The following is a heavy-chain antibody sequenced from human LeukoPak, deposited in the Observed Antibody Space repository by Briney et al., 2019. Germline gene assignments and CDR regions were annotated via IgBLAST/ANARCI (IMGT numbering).Heavy chain of an antibody. D-gene: IGHD6-25*01. CDR3: ARVAGYLPTRWFDP. CDR2: INYTGST. V-gene: IGHV4-34*01. Sequence: SETLSLTCAVYGGSFSGFYWSWIRHVPGKGLEWIGEINYTGSTSYNPSLKSRVTISVDTSQNQFFLLLTSVTAADSAVYYCARVAGYLPTRWFDPWGQGTHVTVSS. J-gene: IGHJ5*02. CDR1: GGSFSGFY.